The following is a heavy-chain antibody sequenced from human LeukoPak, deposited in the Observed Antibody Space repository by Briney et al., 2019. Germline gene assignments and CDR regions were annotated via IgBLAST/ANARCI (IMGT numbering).Heavy chain of an antibody. J-gene: IGHJ4*02. CDR1: GFTFSDYY. Sequence: GGSLRLSCAASGFTFSDYYMSWIRQAPGKGLEWVSYISSSSSYTNYADSVKGRFTISRDNAKNSLYLQMNSLRAEDTAVYYCATGYSSGWLSPGYWGQGTLVTVSS. CDR2: ISSSSSYT. CDR3: ATGYSSGWLSPGY. V-gene: IGHV3-11*03. D-gene: IGHD6-19*01.